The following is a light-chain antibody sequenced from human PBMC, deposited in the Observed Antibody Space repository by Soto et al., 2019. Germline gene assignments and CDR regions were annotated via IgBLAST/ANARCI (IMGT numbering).Light chain of an antibody. CDR2: EVS. CDR1: SSDVGGYNY. J-gene: IGLJ1*01. CDR3: SSYTSSRTYV. V-gene: IGLV2-14*01. Sequence: QSALTQPASVSGSPGQSITTSCTGTSSDVGGYNYVSWYQQHPGKAPKLMIYEVSNRPSGVSNRFSGSKSGNTASLTISGLQAEDEADYYCSSYTSSRTYVFGTGTKVTVL.